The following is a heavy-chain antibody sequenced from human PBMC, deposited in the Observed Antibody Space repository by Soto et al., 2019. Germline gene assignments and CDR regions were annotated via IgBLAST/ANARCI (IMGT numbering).Heavy chain of an antibody. Sequence: QVQLVQSGAEVKKPGSSVTVSCKASGGTFSSYAISWVRQAPGQGLEWMGGIIPIFGTANYAQKFQGRVTITADEGTSTVYMELSSLRSEDTAVYYCAREGILTGAWDYWGQGTLVTVSS. CDR3: AREGILTGAWDY. D-gene: IGHD3-9*01. V-gene: IGHV1-69*12. CDR2: IIPIFGTA. J-gene: IGHJ4*02. CDR1: GGTFSSYA.